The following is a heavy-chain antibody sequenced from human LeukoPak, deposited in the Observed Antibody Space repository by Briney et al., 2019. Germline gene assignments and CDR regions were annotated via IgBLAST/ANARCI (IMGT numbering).Heavy chain of an antibody. D-gene: IGHD1-26*01. V-gene: IGHV1-8*03. J-gene: IGHJ6*02. CDR3: ARLATISLLLYYYFCMDV. Sequence: GASVTVSFKGSGYTLTRYDINWVRQASGQGVEGMGWMNPNNGNKGYVQKFQGRVTITRSRDISTDYMELSSLRSYDTAVYYCARLATISLLLYYYFCMDVWGQGTSVTVSS. CDR2: MNPNNGNK. CDR1: GYTLTRYD.